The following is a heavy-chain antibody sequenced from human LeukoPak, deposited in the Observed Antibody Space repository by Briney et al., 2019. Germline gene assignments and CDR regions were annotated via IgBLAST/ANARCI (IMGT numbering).Heavy chain of an antibody. V-gene: IGHV4-4*07. CDR1: GGSISNYY. CDR2: KYARGDS. CDR3: ARGRYCSADVCTGGDSFDI. Sequence: SETLSLTCTVSGGSISNYYWSWIRQPAGKGLEWIGRKYARGDSNYNPPLQSRATMSVDTSKNQFSLKPRSVTAADTAVYYCARGRYCSADVCTGGDSFDIWGQGTMVSVSS. D-gene: IGHD2-15*01. J-gene: IGHJ3*02.